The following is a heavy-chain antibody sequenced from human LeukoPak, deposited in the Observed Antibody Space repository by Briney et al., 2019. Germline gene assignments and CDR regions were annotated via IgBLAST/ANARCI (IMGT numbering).Heavy chain of an antibody. D-gene: IGHD6-13*01. V-gene: IGHV4-59*01. Sequence: SETLSLTCTVSGGSIGSYYWSWIRQPPGKGLEWIGYIYYSGSTNYNPSLKSRVTISVDTSKNQFSLKLSSVTAADTAVYYCARVHSSSWLNYYYYMDVWGKGTTVTISS. CDR1: GGSIGSYY. CDR3: ARVHSSSWLNYYYYMDV. J-gene: IGHJ6*03. CDR2: IYYSGST.